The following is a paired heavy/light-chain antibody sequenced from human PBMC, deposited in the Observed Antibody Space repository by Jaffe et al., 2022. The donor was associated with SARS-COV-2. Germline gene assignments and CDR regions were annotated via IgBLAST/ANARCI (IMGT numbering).Heavy chain of an antibody. V-gene: IGHV7-4-1*01. CDR2: INTNTGNP. Sequence: QVQLVQSESVLKKPGASVKVSCKTSGYSFTDYTLNWVRQAPGQGLEWMGWINTNTGNPRNAQGFTGRFVFTLDTSVSTAFLQIDNLKVEDTAVYYCARDPPRFCSSAGCYHYWGQGTLVTVSS. D-gene: IGHD2-2*01. CDR1: GYSFTDYT. CDR3: ARDPPRFCSSAGCYHY. J-gene: IGHJ4*02.
Light chain of an antibody. CDR2: AAS. CDR1: QGIRND. CDR3: LQHNSYPWT. J-gene: IGKJ1*01. Sequence: DIQMTQSPSSLSASVGDRVTITCRASQGIRNDLGWYQQKPGKAPQRLIYAASTLQSGVPSRFSGSGSGTEFTLTISSLQPEDFATYYCLQHNSYPWTFGQGTKVEVK. V-gene: IGKV1-17*01.